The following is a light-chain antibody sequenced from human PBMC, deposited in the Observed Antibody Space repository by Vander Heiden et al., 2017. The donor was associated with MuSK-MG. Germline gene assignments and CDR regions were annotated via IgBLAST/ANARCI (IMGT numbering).Light chain of an antibody. CDR2: KVS. CDR3: SQGSDWAIT. V-gene: IGKV2-30*01. Sequence: DVVMTQSPLSLPVTLGQPASIACRSSQSLVYRDGNTYLNWFQQRPGQSPRRLIYKVSNRDSGVPDRFSGSGSGTDFTLKISRVEAEDVGVYYCSQGSDWAITFGQGTRLEIK. CDR1: QSLVYRDGNTY. J-gene: IGKJ5*01.